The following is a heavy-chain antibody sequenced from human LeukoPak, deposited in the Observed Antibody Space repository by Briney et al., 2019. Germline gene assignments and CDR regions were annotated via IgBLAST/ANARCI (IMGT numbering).Heavy chain of an antibody. Sequence: KPSETLSLTCTVSGGSMSSYYWNWIRQSPGKGLEWIGYIYDSGSTTYNPSLKSRVTIAVDTSKNQFSLRLSSVTAADTAVYYCARRLWGYSNDPDAFDIWGQGTMVTVSS. CDR3: ARRLWGYSNDPDAFDI. CDR1: GGSMSSYY. D-gene: IGHD4-4*01. CDR2: IYDSGST. V-gene: IGHV4-59*08. J-gene: IGHJ3*02.